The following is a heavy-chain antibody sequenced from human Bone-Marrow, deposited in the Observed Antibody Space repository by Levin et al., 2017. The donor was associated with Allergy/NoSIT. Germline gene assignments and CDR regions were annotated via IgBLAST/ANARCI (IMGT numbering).Heavy chain of an antibody. CDR1: GFSFNSYG. V-gene: IGHV3-33*01. J-gene: IGHJ4*02. CDR2: IWYDGSKR. Sequence: GESLKISCAASGFSFNSYGMHWVRQAPGKGLEWVAVIWYDGSKRYYADSVKGRFTISRDNSKNTLFLQMNSLRGEDTAIYYCAGWRYYHDSASEHWGQGTLVTVAS. CDR3: AGWRYYHDSASEH. D-gene: IGHD3-22*01.